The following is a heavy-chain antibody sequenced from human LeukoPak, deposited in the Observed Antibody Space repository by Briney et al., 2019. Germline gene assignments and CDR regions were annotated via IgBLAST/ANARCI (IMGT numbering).Heavy chain of an antibody. D-gene: IGHD1-26*01. CDR1: GFTFNTYS. CDR3: ARDSSGVGVDFDY. Sequence: GGSLRLSCAASGFTFNTYSMNWVRQAPGKGLEWVSSISSDNTYIYYADSVKGRFTISRDNAKNSLYLQLNSLRAEDTAVYYCARDSSGVGVDFDYWGQGTLVTVSS. V-gene: IGHV3-21*01. CDR2: ISSDNTYI. J-gene: IGHJ4*02.